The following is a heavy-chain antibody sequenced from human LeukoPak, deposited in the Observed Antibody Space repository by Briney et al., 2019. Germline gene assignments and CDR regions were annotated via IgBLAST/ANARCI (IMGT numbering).Heavy chain of an antibody. CDR3: ARVTTIDFWSGNTRYYFDY. Sequence: SETLSLTCTVSGGSISSSSYYWGWIRQPPGKGLEWIGSIYYSGSTYYNPSLKIRVTISVDTSKNQFSLKLSSVTAADTAVYYCARVTTIDFWSGNTRYYFDYWGQGTLVTVSS. J-gene: IGHJ4*02. D-gene: IGHD3-3*01. CDR2: IYYSGST. V-gene: IGHV4-39*07. CDR1: GGSISSSSYY.